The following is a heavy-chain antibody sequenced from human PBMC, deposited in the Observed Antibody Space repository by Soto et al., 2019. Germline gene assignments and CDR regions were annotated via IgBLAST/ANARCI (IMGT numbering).Heavy chain of an antibody. CDR1: GLTFDDYT. Sequence: GGSLRLSCAASGLTFDDYTMHWVRQAPGKGLEWVSLISWDGGSTYYADSVKGRFTISRDNSKNSLYLQMNSLRTEDTALYYCAKDIGGGGDGYNAEYYYGMDVWGQGTTVTVSS. J-gene: IGHJ6*02. CDR2: ISWDGGST. CDR3: AKDIGGGGDGYNAEYYYGMDV. D-gene: IGHD5-12*01. V-gene: IGHV3-43*01.